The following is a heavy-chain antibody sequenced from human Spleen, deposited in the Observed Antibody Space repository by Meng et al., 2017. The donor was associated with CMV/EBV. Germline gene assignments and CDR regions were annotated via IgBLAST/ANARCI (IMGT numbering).Heavy chain of an antibody. CDR1: GYTFSDNY. CDR3: ARDHSAYVDY. CDR2: INPNSGGT. Sequence: ASVKVSCKASGYTFSDNYIHWVRQAPGQGLEWMGWINPNSGGTNYAQKFQGRVTMTRDTSISTAYMEVTRLTSDDTAVYYCARDHSAYVDYWGQGTRVTVSS. D-gene: IGHD5-18*01. V-gene: IGHV1-2*02. J-gene: IGHJ4*02.